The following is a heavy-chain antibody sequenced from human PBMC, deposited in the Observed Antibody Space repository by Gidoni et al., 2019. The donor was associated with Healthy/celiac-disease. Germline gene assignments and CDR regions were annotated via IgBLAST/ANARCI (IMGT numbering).Heavy chain of an antibody. D-gene: IGHD5-12*01. CDR1: GGTFSSYA. CDR3: GRDWGGGVATILHYYGMDV. CDR2: IIPTFGKA. V-gene: IGHV1-69*06. J-gene: IGHJ6*02. Sequence: QVQLVQSGAEVKKPGSSVKVSCTASGGTFSSYAISWVRQAPGQGLEWMGGIIPTFGKANKEQKFQGKVTITGEKSPSTAYRGLGGLGSGDTAGDYCGRDWGGGVATILHYYGMDVWGQGTTVTVSS.